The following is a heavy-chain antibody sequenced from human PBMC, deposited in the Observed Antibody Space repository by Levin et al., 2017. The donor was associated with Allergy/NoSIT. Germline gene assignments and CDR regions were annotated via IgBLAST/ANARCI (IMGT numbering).Heavy chain of an antibody. J-gene: IGHJ4*02. D-gene: IGHD3/OR15-3a*01. CDR1: GFTFSSYV. CDR2: IGGSGDST. V-gene: IGHV3-23*01. CDR3: AKGNGRIMILGLVTNYLMVDY. Sequence: GESLKISCAASGFTFSSYVMSWVRQAPGKGLEWVSSIGGSGDSTYYAGSVKGRFTISRDNSKKTLYLQMTGLRAEDTAVYYCAKGNGRIMILGLVTNYLMVDYWGQGTLVTVSS.